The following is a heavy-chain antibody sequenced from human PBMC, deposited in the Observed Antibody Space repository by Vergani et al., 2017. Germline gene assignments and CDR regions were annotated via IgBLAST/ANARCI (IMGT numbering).Heavy chain of an antibody. CDR1: GFTFSDYG. V-gene: IGHV3-30*02. CDR3: ARDEKRGYYASDLPY. J-gene: IGHJ4*02. Sequence: QVHLVESGGGVVQPGGSLRLSCAASGFTFSDYGVHWVRQAPGKGLEWVAFIRIDGSEQYYADSVEGRFTVSRDNSKYTLYLQIHSLRPEDTALYYCARDEKRGYYASDLPYWGQGTLVTVSS. D-gene: IGHD3-3*01. CDR2: IRIDGSEQ.